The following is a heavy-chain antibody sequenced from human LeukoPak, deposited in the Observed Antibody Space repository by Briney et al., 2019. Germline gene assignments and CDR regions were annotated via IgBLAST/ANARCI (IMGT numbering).Heavy chain of an antibody. D-gene: IGHD3-22*01. Sequence: PSGTLSLTCTVSGGSISSGGYYWSWIRQHPGKGLEWTGYIYYSGSTYYNPSLKSRVTISVDTSKNQFSLKLSSVTAADTAVYYCAARNYYDSSGYNFDYWGQGTLVTVSS. CDR1: GGSISSGGYY. CDR2: IYYSGST. V-gene: IGHV4-31*03. J-gene: IGHJ4*02. CDR3: AARNYYDSSGYNFDY.